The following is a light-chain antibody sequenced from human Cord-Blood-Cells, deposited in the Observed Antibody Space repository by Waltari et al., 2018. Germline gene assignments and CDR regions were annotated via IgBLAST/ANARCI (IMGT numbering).Light chain of an antibody. V-gene: IGLV2-11*01. CDR3: CSYAGSYTVV. CDR1: SSDVGGSNY. CDR2: DVS. J-gene: IGLJ2*01. Sequence: QSALTPPRPVSGSPGQSVPISCTGTSSDVGGSNYVPWYQQHPGKAPNLMIYDVSKRPSGVPDRFSGSKSGNTASLTISGLQAEDEADYYCCSYAGSYTVVFGGGTKLTVL.